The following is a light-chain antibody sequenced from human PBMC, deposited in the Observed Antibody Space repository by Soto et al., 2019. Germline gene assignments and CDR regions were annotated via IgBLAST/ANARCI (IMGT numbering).Light chain of an antibody. CDR3: MQALQSPWT. CDR1: QSLLHSNGYNY. CDR2: LGS. V-gene: IGKV2-28*01. Sequence: DFVMTQSPLSLPVTPGEPASISCRSNQSLLHSNGYNYLDWYLQKPGQSPQLLIYLGSNRASGVPDRFSGSGSGTDFTLKISRVEAEDVGVYYCMQALQSPWTFGQGTKVEV. J-gene: IGKJ1*01.